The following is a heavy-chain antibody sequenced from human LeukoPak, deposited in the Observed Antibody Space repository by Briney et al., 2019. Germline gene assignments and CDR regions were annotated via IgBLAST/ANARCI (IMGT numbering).Heavy chain of an antibody. D-gene: IGHD4-17*01. Sequence: SQTLSLTCTVSGGSISSGGYYWSWIRQHPGKGLEWIGYIYYSGSTNYNPSLKSRVTISVDTSKNQFSLKLSSVAAADTAVYYCARHNGDYGGYFDYWGQGTLVTVSS. CDR3: ARHNGDYGGYFDY. CDR2: IYYSGST. J-gene: IGHJ4*02. CDR1: GGSISSGGYY. V-gene: IGHV4-31*03.